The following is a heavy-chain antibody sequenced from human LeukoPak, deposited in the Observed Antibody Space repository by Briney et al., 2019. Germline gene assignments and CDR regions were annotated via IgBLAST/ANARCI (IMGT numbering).Heavy chain of an antibody. J-gene: IGHJ4*02. V-gene: IGHV4-39*01. CDR2: IYNSVTT. CDR3: ARHQLIDWSPAVDY. CDR1: GGSISTTSHY. Sequence: SETLSLTCTVSGGSISTTSHYWGWIRQPPGKGLEWIGTIYNSVTTYYNPSLKSRVTISVDTSKNQFSLKLISVTAADTAVYYCARHQLIDWSPAVDYWGQGTLVTVSS. D-gene: IGHD3-9*01.